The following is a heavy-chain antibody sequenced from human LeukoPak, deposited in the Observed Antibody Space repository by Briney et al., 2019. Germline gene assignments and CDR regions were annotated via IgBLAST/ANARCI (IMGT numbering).Heavy chain of an antibody. D-gene: IGHD4-17*01. J-gene: IGHJ4*02. CDR1: GYTFTSYP. CDR3: ARGYDYGDYVGDFDY. CDR2: ITTYNGNT. V-gene: IGHV1-18*01. Sequence: ASVTVSFKASGYTFTSYPISWVRQAPGQGLEWMGCITTYNGNTNYAQKLQGRVTMTTDTSKSTAYMDLRGLRSDDTAVYYCARGYDYGDYVGDFDYWGQGTLVTVSS.